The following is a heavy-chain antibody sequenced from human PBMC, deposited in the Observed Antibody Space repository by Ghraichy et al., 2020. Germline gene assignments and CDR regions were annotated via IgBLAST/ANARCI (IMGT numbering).Heavy chain of an antibody. CDR2: LSWNDER. CDR3: AHVVYSFWSAYFFRDYTHPHFYFDH. V-gene: IGHV2-5*01. Sequence: SGPTLVKPTQTLTLTCTFSGFSLNSGGVNVAWMRQPPGRALEWLALLSWNDERYYSPSLKTRLNVTKDTSKNLVVLSMTDMDPADTATYFCAHVVYSFWSAYFFRDYTHPHFYFDHWGPGTLVTVSS. CDR1: GFSLNSGGVN. J-gene: IGHJ4*02. D-gene: IGHD3-3*01.